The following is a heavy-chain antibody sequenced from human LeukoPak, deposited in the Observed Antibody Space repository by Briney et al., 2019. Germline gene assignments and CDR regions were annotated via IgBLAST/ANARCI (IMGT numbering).Heavy chain of an antibody. J-gene: IGHJ4*02. D-gene: IGHD3-22*01. CDR1: GFTFSSYA. CDR2: ISYDGSNK. CDR3: AAYDSSGYYFGY. V-gene: IGHV3-30-3*01. Sequence: GGSLRLSCAASGFTFSSYAMHWVRQAPGKGLEWAAVISYDGSNKYYADSVKGRFTISRDNSKNTLYLQMNSLRAEDTAVYYCAAYDSSGYYFGYWGQGTLVTVSS.